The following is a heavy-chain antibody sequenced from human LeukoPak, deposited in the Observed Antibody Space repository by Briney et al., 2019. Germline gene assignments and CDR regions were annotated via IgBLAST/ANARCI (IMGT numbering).Heavy chain of an antibody. CDR1: GFTFSRYS. J-gene: IGHJ4*02. CDR2: ISSSSSFI. D-gene: IGHD2-2*01. V-gene: IGHV3-21*01. CDR3: ARDPPLGSCSTISCPHLDY. Sequence: GGSLRLSCAASGFTFSRYSTNWVRQAPGKGLEWVSSISSSSSFIYYADSVKGRFTISRDNAKNSLYLQVNSLRAEDTAVYYCARDPPLGSCSTISCPHLDYWGQGTLVTVSS.